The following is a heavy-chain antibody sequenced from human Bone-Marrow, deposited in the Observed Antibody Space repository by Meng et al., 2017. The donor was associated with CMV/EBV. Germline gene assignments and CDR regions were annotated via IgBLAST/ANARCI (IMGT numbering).Heavy chain of an antibody. CDR2: IANDGNNK. CDR3: ARTRGDGLNWGFDY. V-gene: IGHV3-30-3*01. Sequence: GESLKISCVASRFTFTTFAMHWVRQAPGKGLEWVAIIANDGNNKYYADSVKGRFTISRDNSKNTLYLQMNSLRAEDTAVYYCARTRGDGLNWGFDYWGQGTLVTVSS. J-gene: IGHJ4*02. D-gene: IGHD5-24*01. CDR1: RFTFTTFA.